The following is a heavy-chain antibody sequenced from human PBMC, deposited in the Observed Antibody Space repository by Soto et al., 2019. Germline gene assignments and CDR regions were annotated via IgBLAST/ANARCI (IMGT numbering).Heavy chain of an antibody. CDR2: IYPGDSDT. CDR3: ARRVSCSGGSCYSGWFDP. CDR1: GYGFTSYW. J-gene: IGHJ5*02. V-gene: IGHV5-51*01. Sequence: PGASLKISCKGSGYGFTSYWIGWVRQMPGKGLEWMGIIYPGDSDTRYSPSFQGQVTISADKSISTAYLQWSSLKASDTAMYYCARRVSCSGGSCYSGWFDPWGQGTLVTVSS. D-gene: IGHD2-15*01.